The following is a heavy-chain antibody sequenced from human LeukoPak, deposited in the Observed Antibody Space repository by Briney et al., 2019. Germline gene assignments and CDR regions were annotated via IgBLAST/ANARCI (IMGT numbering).Heavy chain of an antibody. CDR2: ICHSGST. CDR3: ARVLRGGLEYFDY. CDR1: GFTFSSYG. V-gene: IGHV4-4*02. J-gene: IGHJ4*02. Sequence: PGGSLRLSCAASGFTFSSYGMHWVRQPPGKGLEWIGEICHSGSTNYNPSLKSRVTVSVDKSKNQFSLKLTSVTAADTAVYYCARVLRGGLEYFDYWGQGTLVTVSS.